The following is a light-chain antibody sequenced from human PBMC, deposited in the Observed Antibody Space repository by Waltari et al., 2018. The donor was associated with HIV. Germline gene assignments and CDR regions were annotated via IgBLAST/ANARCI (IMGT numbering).Light chain of an antibody. V-gene: IGLV2-23*02. Sequence: QSALTQPASVSGSPGQSITISCTGTISYIGSYNLVSLYQQYPGRAPKLIIYEVSKRPSGVSDRFSGSKSGNRASLTVAGLKVEDEADYYCCSYAGGRVFVLFGGGTRLTV. CDR2: EVS. CDR3: CSYAGGRVFVL. J-gene: IGLJ2*01. CDR1: ISYIGSYNL.